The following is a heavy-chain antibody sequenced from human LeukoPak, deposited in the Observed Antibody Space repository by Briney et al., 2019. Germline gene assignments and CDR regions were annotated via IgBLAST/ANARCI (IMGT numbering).Heavy chain of an antibody. J-gene: IGHJ6*03. CDR1: GFTFSSYW. CDR3: VRGSLASGVVVYYYYYLDV. V-gene: IGHV3-7*01. CDR2: IKQDGTEK. Sequence: GGSLRLSCAASGFTFSSYWMNWVRQAPGKGLEWVANIKQDGTEKYYVDSVKGRFTISRDNAKNSLYLQMNSLRAEDTAVYYCVRGSLASGVVVYYYYYLDVWGQGTLVTVSS. D-gene: IGHD3-3*01.